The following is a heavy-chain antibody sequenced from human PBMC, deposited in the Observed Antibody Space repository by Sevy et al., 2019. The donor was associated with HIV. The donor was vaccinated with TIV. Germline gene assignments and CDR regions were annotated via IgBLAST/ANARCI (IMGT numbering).Heavy chain of an antibody. V-gene: IGHV3-15*01. CDR1: GFTFSNAW. J-gene: IGHJ4*02. D-gene: IGHD3-10*01. CDR2: IKSKTDDGTT. CDR3: ITESITMVRGVLYYFYY. Sequence: GGSLRLSCAASGFTFSNAWMSWVRQAPGKGLEWVGRIKSKTDDGTTDYAAPVKGRFTISRDDSKNTLYLQMNSLKTVDTAVYYCITESITMVRGVLYYFYYWSQGTLVTVSS.